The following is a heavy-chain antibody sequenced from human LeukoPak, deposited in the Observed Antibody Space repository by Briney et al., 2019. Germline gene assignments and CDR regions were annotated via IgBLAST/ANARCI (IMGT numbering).Heavy chain of an antibody. J-gene: IGHJ4*02. Sequence: PSETLSLTCTVSGGSISSYYWSWIRQPPGKGLEWIGYIYYSGSTNYNPSLKSRVTISVDTSKNQFSLKLSSVTAADTAVYYCARVGWGLPAAAFDYWGQGTLVTVSS. CDR2: IYYSGST. CDR1: GGSISSYY. CDR3: ARVGWGLPAAAFDY. V-gene: IGHV4-59*01. D-gene: IGHD2-2*01.